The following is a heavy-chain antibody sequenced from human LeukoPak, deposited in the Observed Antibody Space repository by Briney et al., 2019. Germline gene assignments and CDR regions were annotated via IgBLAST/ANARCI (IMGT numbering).Heavy chain of an antibody. V-gene: IGHV4-39*07. CDR2: IYYSGYT. Sequence: SETLSLTCTVSGGSISSSSYYWGWIRQPPGKGLEWIGSIYYSGYTYYNPSLKSRVTISVDTSKNQFSLKLSSVTAADTAVYYCARQPYSSSWYFDYWGQGTLVTVSS. CDR1: GGSISSSSYY. CDR3: ARQPYSSSWYFDY. D-gene: IGHD6-13*01. J-gene: IGHJ4*02.